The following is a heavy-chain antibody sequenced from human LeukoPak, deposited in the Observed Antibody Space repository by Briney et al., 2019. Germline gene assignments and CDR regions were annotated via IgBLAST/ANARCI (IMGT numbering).Heavy chain of an antibody. CDR3: AKSTTGYSSGRFPGWPVDY. V-gene: IGHV3-23*01. Sequence: QPGGSLRLSCAASRFTFSSYAMYWVPQAPGKGLEWVSGIFSSGGSTHHADTLKGRFTISRDNSKNTVYLQMNSLRAEDTAVYYCAKSTTGYSSGRFPGWPVDYWGQGTLVTVSS. CDR2: IFSSGGST. CDR1: RFTFSSYA. J-gene: IGHJ4*02. D-gene: IGHD6-19*01.